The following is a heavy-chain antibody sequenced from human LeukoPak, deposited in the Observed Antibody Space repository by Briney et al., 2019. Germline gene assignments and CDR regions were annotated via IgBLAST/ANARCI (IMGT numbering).Heavy chain of an antibody. CDR3: ASHYYDSSGHLFDH. V-gene: IGHV3-21*01. CDR2: ISSSSSYI. D-gene: IGHD3-22*01. Sequence: GGSLRLSCAASGFTVSSNYMSWVRQAPGKGLEWVSSISSSSSYIYYADSVKGRFTISRDNAKNSLYLQMNSLRAEDTAVYYCASHYYDSSGHLFDHWGQGTLVTVSS. J-gene: IGHJ4*02. CDR1: GFTVSSNY.